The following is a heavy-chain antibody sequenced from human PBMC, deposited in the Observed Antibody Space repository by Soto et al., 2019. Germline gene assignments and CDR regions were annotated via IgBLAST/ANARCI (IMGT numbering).Heavy chain of an antibody. Sequence: ASVKASCKASGFTFTKNAMHWVRQAPGQRLEWMGWINAGNGNTKYSQKFQGRVTITRDTSASTAYMELSSLRSEDTAVYYCARARTYYYDSSGYDAFDIWGQGTMVTVSS. J-gene: IGHJ3*02. V-gene: IGHV1-3*01. CDR2: INAGNGNT. D-gene: IGHD3-22*01. CDR3: ARARTYYYDSSGYDAFDI. CDR1: GFTFTKNA.